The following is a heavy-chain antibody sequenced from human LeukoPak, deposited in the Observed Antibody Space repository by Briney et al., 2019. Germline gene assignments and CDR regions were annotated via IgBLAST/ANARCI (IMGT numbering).Heavy chain of an antibody. CDR1: GFTFSSYW. J-gene: IGHJ3*02. V-gene: IGHV3-7*01. Sequence: GGSLRLSCAASGFTFSSYWMTWVRQAPGKGLEWVANIKQDGSEKYYVDSVKGRFTISRDNAMNSLYLQMNSLRAEDTAVFYCARHTKRAFDIWGQGTTVTVSS. CDR2: IKQDGSEK. CDR3: ARHTKRAFDI.